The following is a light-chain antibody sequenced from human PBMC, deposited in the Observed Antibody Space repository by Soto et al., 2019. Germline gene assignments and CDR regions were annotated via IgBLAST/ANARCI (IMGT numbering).Light chain of an antibody. CDR3: QQRSNLPT. Sequence: EIVLTQSPATLSLSPGERATLSCRASQSVSSSLAWYQQKPGQAPRLLIYDASNRATGIPARFSGSGSGTDFTLPISSLEPEDVAVYYCQQRSNLPTFGGGTKVEIK. V-gene: IGKV3-11*01. CDR2: DAS. CDR1: QSVSSS. J-gene: IGKJ4*01.